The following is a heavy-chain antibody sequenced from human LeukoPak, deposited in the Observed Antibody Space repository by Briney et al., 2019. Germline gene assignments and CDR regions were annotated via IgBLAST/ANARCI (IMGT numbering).Heavy chain of an antibody. CDR3: AKGSLHPGIFDY. V-gene: IGHV3-23*01. J-gene: IGHJ4*02. CDR2: ISGSGGST. Sequence: GGSLRLSCAASGFTFSSYAMSWDRQAPGKGLEWVSAISGSGGSTYYADSVKGRFTISRDNSKNTLYLQMNSLRAEDTAVYYCAKGSLHPGIFDYWGQGTLVTVSS. CDR1: GFTFSSYA.